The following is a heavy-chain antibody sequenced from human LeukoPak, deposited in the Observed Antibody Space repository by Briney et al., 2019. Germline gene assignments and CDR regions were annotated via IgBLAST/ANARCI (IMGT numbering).Heavy chain of an antibody. Sequence: ASVKVSCKASGYSFVDYGIYWVRQAPGQGLGWMGWINGYNGNTIYAQKFQGRVTMTTDTSTSTAYMELRSLRSDDTAVYYCARASRDYYDSSGYYSMDYWGQGTLVTVSS. J-gene: IGHJ4*02. CDR2: INGYNGNT. CDR3: ARASRDYYDSSGYYSMDY. V-gene: IGHV1-18*01. CDR1: GYSFVDYG. D-gene: IGHD3-22*01.